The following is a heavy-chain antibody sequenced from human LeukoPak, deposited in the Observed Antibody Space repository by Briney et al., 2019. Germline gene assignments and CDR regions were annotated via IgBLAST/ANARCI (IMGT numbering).Heavy chain of an antibody. Sequence: PSETLSLTCSVSGGSITSSSYYWGWIRQPPGKGLEWIGSLYYIGSTYYNPSLKSRVTLSVDTSRNQFSLKLSSVTAADTAVYYCARDGFWSGGSDGMDVWGQGTTVTVSS. J-gene: IGHJ6*02. CDR3: ARDGFWSGGSDGMDV. CDR1: GGSITSSSYY. CDR2: LYYIGST. D-gene: IGHD3-3*01. V-gene: IGHV4-39*02.